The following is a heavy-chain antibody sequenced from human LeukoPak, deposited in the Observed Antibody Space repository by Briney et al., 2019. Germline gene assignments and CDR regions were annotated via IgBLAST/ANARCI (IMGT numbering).Heavy chain of an antibody. CDR2: ISSTSNYI. V-gene: IGHV3-21*01. CDR3: AKDRSNNFDY. Sequence: GGSLRLSCAASGFTFSSYSIQWVRQAPGKGLEWVSSISSTSNYIYYADSVKGRFTISRDNAKNSLYLQMNSLRAEDTAVYYCAKDRSNNFDYWGQGTLVTVSS. J-gene: IGHJ4*02. CDR1: GFTFSSYS.